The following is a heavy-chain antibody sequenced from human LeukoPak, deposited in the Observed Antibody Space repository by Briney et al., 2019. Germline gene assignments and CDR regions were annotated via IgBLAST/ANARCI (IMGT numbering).Heavy chain of an antibody. Sequence: ASVNVSCKASGYTFTSYGISWVRQAPGHGLEWMGWISAYNGNTNYAHKLQGRFTITTDTSTSTAYMELRSLRSDDTAVYYCARGRGARGYSYYTGQENCFDPWGQGTLVTVSS. D-gene: IGHD5-18*01. CDR3: ARGRGARGYSYYTGQENCFDP. CDR2: ISAYNGNT. CDR1: GYTFTSYG. V-gene: IGHV1-18*04. J-gene: IGHJ5*02.